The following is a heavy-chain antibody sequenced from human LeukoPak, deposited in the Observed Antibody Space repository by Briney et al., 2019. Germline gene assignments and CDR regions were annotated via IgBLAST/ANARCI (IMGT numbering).Heavy chain of an antibody. CDR2: ISYHGSDQ. Sequence: HPGGSLRLSCAASGFIFSSYAMHWVRQAPGKGLDWVAVISYHGSDQFYADSVKGRFTISRDGSKNTLHLQMNSLRTEDTAVYYCAKASGAVAGVYDYWGQGTLVTVSS. CDR1: GFIFSSYA. V-gene: IGHV3-30*04. D-gene: IGHD6-19*01. J-gene: IGHJ4*02. CDR3: AKASGAVAGVYDY.